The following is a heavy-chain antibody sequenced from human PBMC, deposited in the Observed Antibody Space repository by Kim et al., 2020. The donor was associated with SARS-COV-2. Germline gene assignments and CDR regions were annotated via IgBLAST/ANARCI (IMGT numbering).Heavy chain of an antibody. D-gene: IGHD3-10*01. J-gene: IGHJ4*02. V-gene: IGHV5-51*01. Sequence: GESLKISCKGSGYSFTSYWIGWVRQMPGKGLEWMGIIYPGDSDTRYSPSFQGQVTISADKSISTAYLQWSSLKASDTAMYYCARPNRRGSYYNAFDYWGQGTLVTVSS. CDR2: IYPGDSDT. CDR3: ARPNRRGSYYNAFDY. CDR1: GYSFTSYW.